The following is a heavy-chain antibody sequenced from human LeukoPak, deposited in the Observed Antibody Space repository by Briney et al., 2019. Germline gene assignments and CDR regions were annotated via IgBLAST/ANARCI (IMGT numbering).Heavy chain of an antibody. CDR3: ARSYYGSGSYYKRVNWFDP. CDR1: GYTFTSYD. Sequence: GASVKVSCKASGYTFTSYDINWVRQATGQGLEWMGWMNPNSGNTGYAQKFQGRVTITRNTSISTAYMELSSLRSEDTAVYYCARSYYGSGSYYKRVNWFDPWGQGTLVTVSS. J-gene: IGHJ5*02. CDR2: MNPNSGNT. V-gene: IGHV1-8*03. D-gene: IGHD3-10*01.